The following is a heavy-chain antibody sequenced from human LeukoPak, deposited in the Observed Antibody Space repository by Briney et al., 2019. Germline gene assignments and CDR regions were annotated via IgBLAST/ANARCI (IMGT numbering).Heavy chain of an antibody. J-gene: IGHJ4*02. D-gene: IGHD6-13*01. V-gene: IGHV4-59*01. Sequence: SETLSLTCTVSGGSLSSYYWSWIRQPPGKGLEWIGYIYYSGSTNYNPSLKSRVTISVDPSKNQFSLKLSSVTAADTAVYYCALGGDSYSSSWYYFDYWGQGTLVTVSS. CDR1: GGSLSSYY. CDR2: IYYSGST. CDR3: ALGGDSYSSSWYYFDY.